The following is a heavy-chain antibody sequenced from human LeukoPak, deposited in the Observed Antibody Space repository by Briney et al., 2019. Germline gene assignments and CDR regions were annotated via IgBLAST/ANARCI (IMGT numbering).Heavy chain of an antibody. Sequence: GGSLRLSCVGSGFTFSSYAMSWVRQAPGKGLEWVSDISAGGDSTHNADSVQGRFTISRDNSKNTLYLQMNSLTVEDTAVYYCAKMTTWPFDVWGQGTMVTVSS. D-gene: IGHD1-14*01. CDR3: AKMTTWPFDV. V-gene: IGHV3-23*01. CDR2: ISAGGDST. CDR1: GFTFSSYA. J-gene: IGHJ3*01.